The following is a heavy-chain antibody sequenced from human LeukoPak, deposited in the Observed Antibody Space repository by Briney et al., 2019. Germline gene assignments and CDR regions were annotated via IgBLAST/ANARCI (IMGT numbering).Heavy chain of an antibody. CDR1: GYTFTNYG. CDR2: INPDSGGT. V-gene: IGHV1-2*04. CDR3: ARGRHFDADGYYAAFYFDH. Sequence: ATMKVSCKASGYTFTNYGISWVRQAPGQGLEWLGWINPDSGGTKYAQKFEGWVTMTRDTSISTAYMELTSLSSDDTAVYYCARGRHFDADGYYAAFYFDHWGQGTLVTVSS. D-gene: IGHD3-22*01. J-gene: IGHJ4*02.